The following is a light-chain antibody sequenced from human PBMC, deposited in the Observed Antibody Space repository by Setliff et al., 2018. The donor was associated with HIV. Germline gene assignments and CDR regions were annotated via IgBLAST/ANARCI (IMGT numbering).Light chain of an antibody. J-gene: IGLJ3*02. CDR2: EVS. V-gene: IGLV2-23*02. Sequence: QSALTQPASVSGSPGQSITISCTGTSSDVGDCDFVSWFQQHPGKAPKLMIYEVSNRPSGVSDRFSASKSGNTASLTISGLQADDEAHYYCCSYAGADTWMFGGGTKVTVL. CDR1: SSDVGDCDF. CDR3: CSYAGADTWM.